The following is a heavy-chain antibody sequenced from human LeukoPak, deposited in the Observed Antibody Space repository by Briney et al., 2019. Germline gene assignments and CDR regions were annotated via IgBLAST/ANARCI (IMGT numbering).Heavy chain of an antibody. Sequence: SETLSLTCSVSGASISGNYWSWIRQPPGKGLEFIGYMFHSGSTNYNPSLKSRVITSLDESKNQFSLKLFSVTAADTAVYYCARLGQTVTGFYSLDIWGQGTMVTVSS. CDR2: MFHSGST. V-gene: IGHV4-59*12. J-gene: IGHJ3*02. CDR3: ARLGQTVTGFYSLDI. D-gene: IGHD3-9*01. CDR1: GASISGNY.